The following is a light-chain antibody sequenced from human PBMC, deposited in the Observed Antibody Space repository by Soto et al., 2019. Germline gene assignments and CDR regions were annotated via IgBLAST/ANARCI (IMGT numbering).Light chain of an antibody. CDR1: QSISSW. V-gene: IGKV1-5*03. CDR3: QQYNSYWT. CDR2: KAS. J-gene: IGKJ1*01. Sequence: DIQLTQSPSFLSASVGDRVTITCRASQSISSWLAWYQQKPGKAPKLLIYKASSLESGVPSRFSGSGSGTEFTLTISSLQPDDFATYYCQQYNSYWTFGQGTKVDIK.